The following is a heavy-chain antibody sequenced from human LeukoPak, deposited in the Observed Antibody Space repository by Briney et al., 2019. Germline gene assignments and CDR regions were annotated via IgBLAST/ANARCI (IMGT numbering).Heavy chain of an antibody. CDR3: ARDSEFVTMVQGANYYYYGMDV. V-gene: IGHV3-7*01. J-gene: IGHJ6*02. CDR1: GFPFNAYW. Sequence: GGSLRLSCAASGFPFNAYWVTWVRQAPGKGLEWVANIRQDGDTKYYVDSVKGRFTISRDNSKNTLYLQMNSLRAEDTAVYYCARDSEFVTMVQGANYYYYGMDVWGQGTMVTVSS. CDR2: IRQDGDTK. D-gene: IGHD3-10*01.